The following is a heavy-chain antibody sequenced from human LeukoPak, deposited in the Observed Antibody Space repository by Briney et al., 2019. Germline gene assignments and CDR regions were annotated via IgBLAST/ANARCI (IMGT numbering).Heavy chain of an antibody. J-gene: IGHJ4*02. V-gene: IGHV1-69*04. D-gene: IGHD1-26*01. CDR2: IIPILGIA. CDR3: ARLVGATVDPFDY. CDR1: GGTFSSYA. Sequence: GASVKVSCKASGGTFSSYAISWVRQAPGQGLEWMGRIIPILGIANYAQKLQGRVTITADKSTSTAYMELSSLRSEDTAVYYCARLVGATVDPFDYWGQGTLVTVSS.